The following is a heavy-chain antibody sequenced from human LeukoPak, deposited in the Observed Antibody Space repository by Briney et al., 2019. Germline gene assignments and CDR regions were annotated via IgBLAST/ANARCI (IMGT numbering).Heavy chain of an antibody. J-gene: IGHJ6*02. CDR2: IKSKTDGGTT. D-gene: IGHD1-26*01. V-gene: IGHV3-15*07. CDR1: GFTFSNAW. Sequence: GGSLRLSCAASGFTFSNAWMNWVRQAPGKGLEWAGRIKSKTDGGTTDYAAPVKGRFTISRDDSKNTLYLQMNSLKTEDTAVYYCTTVGAPNYYYGMDVWGQGTTVTVSS. CDR3: TTVGAPNYYYGMDV.